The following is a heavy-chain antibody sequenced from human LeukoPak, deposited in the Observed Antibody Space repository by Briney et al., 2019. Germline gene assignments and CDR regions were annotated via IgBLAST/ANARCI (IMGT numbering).Heavy chain of an antibody. Sequence: GGSLRLSCAASGFTFDDYGMSLVRQAPGKGLEWVSGINWNGGSTGYADSVKGRFTISRDNAKNSLYLQMNSLRAEDTALYYCARGNGYSSSWYSDNWFDPWGQGTLVTVSS. CDR2: INWNGGST. V-gene: IGHV3-20*04. D-gene: IGHD6-13*01. CDR3: ARGNGYSSSWYSDNWFDP. CDR1: GFTFDDYG. J-gene: IGHJ5*02.